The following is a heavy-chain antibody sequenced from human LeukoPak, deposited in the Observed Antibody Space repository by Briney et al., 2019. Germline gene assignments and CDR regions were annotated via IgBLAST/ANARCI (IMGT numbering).Heavy chain of an antibody. J-gene: IGHJ4*02. Sequence: ETLSLTCTVSGGSISSYYWSWIRQPPGKGLEWVSSISSSSSYIYYADSVKGRFTISRDNAKNSLYLQMNSLRAEDTAVYYCAREYSSSWLAISDYWGQGTLVTVSS. D-gene: IGHD6-13*01. V-gene: IGHV3-21*01. CDR2: ISSSSSYI. CDR3: AREYSSSWLAISDY. CDR1: GGSISSYY.